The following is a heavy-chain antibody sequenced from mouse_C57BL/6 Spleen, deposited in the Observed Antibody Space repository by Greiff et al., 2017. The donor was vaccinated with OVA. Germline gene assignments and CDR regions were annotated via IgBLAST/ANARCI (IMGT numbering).Heavy chain of an antibody. V-gene: IGHV3-6*01. D-gene: IGHD1-1*01. CDR3: ARDYYGRRGDWYFDV. CDR2: ISYDGSN. Sequence: EVQRVESGPGLVKPSQSLSLTCSVTGYSITSGYYWNWIRQFPGNKLEWMGYISYDGSNNYNPSLKNRISITRDTSKNQFFLKLNSVTTEDTATYYCARDYYGRRGDWYFDVWGTGTSVTVSS. J-gene: IGHJ1*03. CDR1: GYSITSGYY.